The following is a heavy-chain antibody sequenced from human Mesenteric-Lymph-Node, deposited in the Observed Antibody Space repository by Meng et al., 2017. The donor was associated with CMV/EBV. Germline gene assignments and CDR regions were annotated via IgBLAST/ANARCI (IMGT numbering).Heavy chain of an antibody. CDR2: VYHTGAT. CDR3: VRGGASRPDIWGL. Sequence: SETLSLTCNISGGSINNLFWSWIRQTPGKGLEWIGYVYHTGATKYNPSLRSRATISIASSRKQFSLHLNSVTAADTAVYYCVRGGASRPDIWGLWGQGTLVTVS. V-gene: IGHV4-59*01. D-gene: IGHD6-6*01. CDR1: GGSINNLF. J-gene: IGHJ4*02.